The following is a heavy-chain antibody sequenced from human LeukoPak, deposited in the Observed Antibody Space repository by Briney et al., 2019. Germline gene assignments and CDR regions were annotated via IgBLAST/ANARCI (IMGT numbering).Heavy chain of an antibody. J-gene: IGHJ4*02. CDR2: INSDGSST. CDR1: GFTFSSYW. Sequence: LTGGSLRLSCAASGFTFSSYWMHWVRQAPGKGLVWVSRINSDGSSTSYADSVKGRFTISRDNAKNTLYLQMNSLRAEDTAVYYCARDRAWGQWLVIGFFDYWGQGTLVTVSS. D-gene: IGHD6-19*01. CDR3: ARDRAWGQWLVIGFFDY. V-gene: IGHV3-74*01.